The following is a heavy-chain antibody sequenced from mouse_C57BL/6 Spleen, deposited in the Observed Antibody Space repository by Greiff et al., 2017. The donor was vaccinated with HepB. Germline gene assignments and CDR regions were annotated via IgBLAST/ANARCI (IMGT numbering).Heavy chain of an antibody. CDR1: GYTFTSYW. J-gene: IGHJ4*01. CDR2: IHPNSGST. CDR3: ARSGYGSSYNYAMDY. Sequence: QVQLQQPGAELVKPGASVKLSCKASGYTFTSYWMHWVKQRPGQGLEWIGMIHPNSGSTNYNEKFKSKATLTVDKSSSTAYMQLSSLPSEDSAVYYCARSGYGSSYNYAMDYWGQGTSVTVSS. V-gene: IGHV1-64*01. D-gene: IGHD1-1*01.